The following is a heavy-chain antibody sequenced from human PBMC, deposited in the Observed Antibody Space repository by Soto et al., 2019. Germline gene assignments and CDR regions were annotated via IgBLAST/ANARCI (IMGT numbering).Heavy chain of an antibody. J-gene: IGHJ6*02. CDR1: GFTFSSYE. Sequence: EVQLVESGGGLVQPGGSLRLSCAASGFTFSSYEMNWVRQAPGKGLEWVSYISSSGSTMYYADSVKGRFTISRDNAKNSLYLQMNSLRAEDTAVYYCARDYPTVNYYYGMDVWGQGTTVTVSS. CDR3: ARDYPTVNYYYGMDV. CDR2: ISSSGSTM. V-gene: IGHV3-48*03. D-gene: IGHD4-4*01.